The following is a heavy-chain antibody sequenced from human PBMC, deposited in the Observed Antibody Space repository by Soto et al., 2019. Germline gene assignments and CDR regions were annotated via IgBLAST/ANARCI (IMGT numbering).Heavy chain of an antibody. D-gene: IGHD2-15*01. CDR1: GGTFSSYA. J-gene: IGHJ6*02. Sequence: SVKVSCKASGGTFSSYAISWVRQAPGQGLEWMGGIIPIFGTANYAQKFQGRVAITADESTSTAYMELSSLRSEDTAVYYCARSGSPCSGGSCYQYYYHHYVMDVWGQGTTVTVS. V-gene: IGHV1-69*13. CDR3: ARSGSPCSGGSCYQYYYHHYVMDV. CDR2: IIPIFGTA.